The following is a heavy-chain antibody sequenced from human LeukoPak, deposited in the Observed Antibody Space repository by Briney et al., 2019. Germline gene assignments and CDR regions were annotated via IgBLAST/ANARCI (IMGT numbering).Heavy chain of an antibody. CDR3: AKSDYYDSSGYYYGSDY. Sequence: GGSLTLSCAASGCTFSSYARTWVRQPPGKGLEWVSGINGSGGSTYYADSQKGRFTISRDNYKNTLYVQMNSLRAEDTAVYYCAKSDYYDSSGYYYGSDYWGQGTLVTVSS. CDR1: GCTFSSYA. CDR2: INGSGGST. V-gene: IGHV3-23*01. J-gene: IGHJ4*02. D-gene: IGHD3-22*01.